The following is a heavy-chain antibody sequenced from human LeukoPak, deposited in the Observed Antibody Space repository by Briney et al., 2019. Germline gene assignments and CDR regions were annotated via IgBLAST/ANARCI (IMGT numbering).Heavy chain of an antibody. CDR1: GYSLTSYW. Sequence: GESLKISCKGSGYSLTSYWISWVRQMPGKGLEWMGRIHSCDSYTNYSPSFQGYVTISADKSITTAYLQWSSLKASDTAMYYCARLFDPGYCNSTNFYDYWGQGTLVTVSS. D-gene: IGHD2-2*01. CDR2: IHSCDSYT. J-gene: IGHJ4*02. V-gene: IGHV5-10-1*01. CDR3: ARLFDPGYCNSTNFYDY.